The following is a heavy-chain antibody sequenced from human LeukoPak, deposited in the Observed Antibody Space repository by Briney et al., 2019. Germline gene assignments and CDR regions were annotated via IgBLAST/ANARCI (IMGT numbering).Heavy chain of an antibody. V-gene: IGHV3-23*01. CDR3: ANSPPDYDILTGYLIY. J-gene: IGHJ4*02. CDR2: ISGSGGST. CDR1: GFTFSSYA. Sequence: GGSLRLSCAASGFTFSSYAMSWVRQAPGKGLEWVSAISGSGGSTYYADSVKGRFTISRDNSKNTLYLQMNSLRAEDTAVYYCANSPPDYDILTGYLIYWGQGTLVTASS. D-gene: IGHD3-9*01.